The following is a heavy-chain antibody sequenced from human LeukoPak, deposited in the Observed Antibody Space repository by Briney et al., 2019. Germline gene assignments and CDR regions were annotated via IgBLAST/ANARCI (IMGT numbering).Heavy chain of an antibody. CDR1: GGSISSSSYY. CDR2: IYYSGST. D-gene: IGHD3-16*02. V-gene: IGHV4-39*01. J-gene: IGHJ6*02. Sequence: PSETLSLTCTVSGGSISSSSYYWGWIRQPPGKGLEWIGSIYYSGSTYYNPSLKSRVTISVDTSKNQFSLKLSSVTAADTAVYYCARYRPDYYYYGMDVWGQGTTVTVSS. CDR3: ARYRPDYYYYGMDV.